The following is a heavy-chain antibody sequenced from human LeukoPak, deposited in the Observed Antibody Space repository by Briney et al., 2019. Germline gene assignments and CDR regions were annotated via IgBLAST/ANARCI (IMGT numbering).Heavy chain of an antibody. V-gene: IGHV4-38-2*01. CDR3: ARVAAVAGADY. CDR2: IYHSGST. Sequence: SETLSLTCAVSGYSISSGYYWGWIRQPPGKGLEWIGSIYHSGSTYYNPSLKSRVTISVDTSKNQFSLELSSVTAADTAVYYCARVAAVAGADYWGQGTLVTVSS. J-gene: IGHJ4*02. CDR1: GYSISSGYY. D-gene: IGHD6-19*01.